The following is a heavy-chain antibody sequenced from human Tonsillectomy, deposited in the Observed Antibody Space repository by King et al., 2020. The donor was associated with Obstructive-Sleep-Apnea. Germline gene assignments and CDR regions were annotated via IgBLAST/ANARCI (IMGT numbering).Heavy chain of an antibody. Sequence: VQLQESGPGLVKPSQTLSLTCTVSGGSISSGGYYWSWIRQHPGKGLEWIGYIYYSGSTYYNPSLKSRVTISVDTSKNQFSLKLSSVTAADTAVYYCARCPREQGWLLSGEYYFDYWGQGTLVTVSS. J-gene: IGHJ4*02. CDR3: ARCPREQGWLLSGEYYFDY. V-gene: IGHV4-31*03. D-gene: IGHD5-12*01. CDR2: IYYSGST. CDR1: GGSISSGGYY.